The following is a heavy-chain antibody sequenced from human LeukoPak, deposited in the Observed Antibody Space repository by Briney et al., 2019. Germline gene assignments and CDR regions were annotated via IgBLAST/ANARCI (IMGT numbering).Heavy chain of an antibody. V-gene: IGHV1-2*02. CDR1: GYTFTGYY. CDR2: INPNSGGT. Sequence: ASVKVSCKASGYTFTGYYMHWVRQAPGQGLEWMGWINPNSGGTNYAQKFQGRVTMTRDTSISTAYMELSRLGSDDTAVYYWARGGTMVKTPVDYWGQGTLVTVSS. CDR3: ARGGTMVKTPVDY. D-gene: IGHD3-10*01. J-gene: IGHJ4*02.